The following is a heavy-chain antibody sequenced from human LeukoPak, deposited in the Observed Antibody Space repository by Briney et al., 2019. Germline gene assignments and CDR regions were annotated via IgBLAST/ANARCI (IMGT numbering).Heavy chain of an antibody. CDR3: ARDGRAPDI. Sequence: GGSLTLSCAASECTISSYEINWVRQAPGKGLEWISYISSSGATIYYADSVKGRFTISRDNAKNSLYLQMNSLRVEDTAVYYCARDGRAPDIWGQGTMVTVSS. CDR1: ECTISSYE. D-gene: IGHD1-1*01. CDR2: ISSSGATI. J-gene: IGHJ3*02. V-gene: IGHV3-48*03.